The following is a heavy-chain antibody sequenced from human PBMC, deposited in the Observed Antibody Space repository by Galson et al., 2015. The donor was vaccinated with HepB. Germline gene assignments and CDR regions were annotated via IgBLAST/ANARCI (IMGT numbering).Heavy chain of an antibody. J-gene: IGHJ4*02. CDR1: GFTFSNYA. Sequence: SLRLSCAASGFTFSNYAMSWVRQAPGKGLEWVSAISGSGGSTYYADSVKGRFTISRDNSKNTLYLQMNSLRAGDTAVYYCAKEAGYSSGWYQDYWGQGTLVIVSS. D-gene: IGHD6-19*01. CDR3: AKEAGYSSGWYQDY. V-gene: IGHV3-23*01. CDR2: ISGSGGST.